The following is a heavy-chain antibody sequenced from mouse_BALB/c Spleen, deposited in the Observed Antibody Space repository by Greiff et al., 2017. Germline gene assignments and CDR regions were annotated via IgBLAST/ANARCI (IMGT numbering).Heavy chain of an antibody. V-gene: IGHV5-6-4*01. CDR3: TRDQGSVFYAMDY. CDR1: GFTFSSYT. CDR2: ISSGGSYT. J-gene: IGHJ4*01. D-gene: IGHD3-2*02. Sequence: DVQLVESGGGLVKPGGSLKLSCAASGFTFSSYTMSWVRQTPEKRLEWVATISSGGSYTYYPDSVKGRFTISRDNAKNTLYLQMSSLKSEDTAMYYCTRDQGSVFYAMDYWGQGTSVTVSS.